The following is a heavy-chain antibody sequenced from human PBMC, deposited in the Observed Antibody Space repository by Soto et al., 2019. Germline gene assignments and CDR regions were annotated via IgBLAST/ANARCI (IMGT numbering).Heavy chain of an antibody. Sequence: QVPLVQSGAEVKKPGASVKVSCKASGYTFPNYAIHWVRQAPGQRLEWMGWITAGDGNTKYSQKFQGRVTITRDTSASTAYMELRSLRSDDTAVYYCARDQGALLWFGELLASDYWGQGTLVTVSS. CDR1: GYTFPNYA. J-gene: IGHJ4*02. D-gene: IGHD3-10*01. CDR3: ARDQGALLWFGELLASDY. V-gene: IGHV1-3*01. CDR2: ITAGDGNT.